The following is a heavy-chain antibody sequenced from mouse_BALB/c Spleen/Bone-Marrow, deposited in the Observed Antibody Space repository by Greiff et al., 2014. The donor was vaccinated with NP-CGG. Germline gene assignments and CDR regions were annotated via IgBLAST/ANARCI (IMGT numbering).Heavy chain of an antibody. D-gene: IGHD2-14*01. Sequence: EVQLVESGPELVKPGASVKMSCKASGYTFTSYVMHWVKQKPGQGLEWIGYINPYNDGTKYNEKFKGKATLTSDKSSSTAYMELSSLTSEDSAVYYCASPYYRYGGFAYWGQGTLVTVSA. CDR1: GYTFTSYV. CDR3: ASPYYRYGGFAY. CDR2: INPYNDGT. J-gene: IGHJ3*01. V-gene: IGHV1-14*01.